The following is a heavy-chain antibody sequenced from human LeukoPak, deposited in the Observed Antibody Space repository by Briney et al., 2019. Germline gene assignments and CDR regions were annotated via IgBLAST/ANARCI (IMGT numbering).Heavy chain of an antibody. Sequence: PSETLSLTCAVSGGSFSGYYWSWIRQPPGKGLEWIGEINHSGSTNYNPSLKSRVTISVDTSKNQFSLKLSSVTAADTAVYYCARAPTYYDILTGYYSYFDYWGQGTLVTVSS. CDR2: INHSGST. CDR1: GGSFSGYY. V-gene: IGHV4-34*01. CDR3: ARAPTYYDILTGYYSYFDY. J-gene: IGHJ4*02. D-gene: IGHD3-9*01.